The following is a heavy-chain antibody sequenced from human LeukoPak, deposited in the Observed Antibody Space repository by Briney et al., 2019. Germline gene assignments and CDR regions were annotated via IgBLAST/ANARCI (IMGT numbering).Heavy chain of an antibody. CDR2: IYYSGST. CDR3: ATDKGPYSGSWYPNWFDP. J-gene: IGHJ5*02. V-gene: IGHV4-39*07. Sequence: PSETLSLTCTVSGGCISSYYWGWIRQPPGKGLEWIGSIYYSGSTYYNPSLKSRVTISVDTSKNQFSLKLSSVTAADTAKYYCATDKGPYSGSWYPNWFDPWGQGTLVTVSS. D-gene: IGHD6-13*01. CDR1: GGCISSYY.